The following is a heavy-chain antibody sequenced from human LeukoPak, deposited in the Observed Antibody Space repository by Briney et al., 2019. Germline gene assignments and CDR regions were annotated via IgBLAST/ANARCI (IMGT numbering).Heavy chain of an antibody. V-gene: IGHV1-2*02. Sequence: GASVKVSCKASGYTFTGYYMHWVRQAPGQGLEWMGWINPNSGGTNYAQKLQGRVTMTRDTSISTASMELSRLRSDDTAVYYCARGLGYYDSSGYYYVDYYYYYMDVWGKGTTVTVSS. D-gene: IGHD3-22*01. CDR3: ARGLGYYDSSGYYYVDYYYYYMDV. CDR1: GYTFTGYY. CDR2: INPNSGGT. J-gene: IGHJ6*03.